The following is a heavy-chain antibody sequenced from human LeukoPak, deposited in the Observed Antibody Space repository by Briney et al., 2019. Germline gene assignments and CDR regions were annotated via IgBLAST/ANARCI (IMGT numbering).Heavy chain of an antibody. CDR2: INHSGRT. V-gene: IGHV4-34*01. CDR1: GGSFSSYY. D-gene: IGHD6-6*01. J-gene: IGHJ4*02. CDR3: ARGQYSSSPVFDF. Sequence: SETLSLTCAVFGGSFSSYYWSWIRQTPGKGLEWIGEINHSGRTNYNPSLKSRVTISEDTSKHQFSLKLSSVTAADTAVYYCARGQYSSSPVFDFWGQGTLVTVSS.